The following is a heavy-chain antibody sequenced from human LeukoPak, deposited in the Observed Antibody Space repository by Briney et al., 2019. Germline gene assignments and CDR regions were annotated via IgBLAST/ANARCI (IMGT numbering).Heavy chain of an antibody. Sequence: GGSLRLSCAASGFTFDDYGMSWVRQAPGKGLEWVSGIDWNGGSTGYADSVKGRFTISRDNSKNTLYLQMNSLRAEDTAVYYCAKSGSPVIPAASFDYWGQGTLVTVSS. V-gene: IGHV3-20*04. J-gene: IGHJ4*02. CDR2: IDWNGGST. CDR1: GFTFDDYG. D-gene: IGHD2-2*01. CDR3: AKSGSPVIPAASFDY.